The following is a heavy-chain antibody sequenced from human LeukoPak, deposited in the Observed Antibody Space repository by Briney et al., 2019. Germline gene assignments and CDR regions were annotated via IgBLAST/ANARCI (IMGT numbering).Heavy chain of an antibody. J-gene: IGHJ5*02. Sequence: ASVKVSCKASGYTFTGYYMHWVRQAPGQGLEWMGRINPNSGGTNYAQKFQGRVTMTRDTSISTAYMELSRLRSDDTAVYYCARLTMVRGVISSIWFDPWGQRTLVTVSS. CDR2: INPNSGGT. CDR1: GYTFTGYY. D-gene: IGHD3-10*01. V-gene: IGHV1-2*06. CDR3: ARLTMVRGVISSIWFDP.